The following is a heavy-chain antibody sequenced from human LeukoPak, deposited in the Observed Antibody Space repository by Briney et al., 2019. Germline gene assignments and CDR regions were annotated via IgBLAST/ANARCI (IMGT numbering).Heavy chain of an antibody. CDR2: IKQDGSEK. J-gene: IGHJ4*02. Sequence: GGSLRLSCAASGFIFSSYWMNWVRQAPGKGLEWVANIKQDGSEKYYVDSVKGRFTISRDNAKNSLYLQMNSLRAEDTAVYYCARGDLPGGYWGQGTLVTVSS. CDR1: GFIFSSYW. V-gene: IGHV3-7*01. D-gene: IGHD3-10*01. CDR3: ARGDLPGGY.